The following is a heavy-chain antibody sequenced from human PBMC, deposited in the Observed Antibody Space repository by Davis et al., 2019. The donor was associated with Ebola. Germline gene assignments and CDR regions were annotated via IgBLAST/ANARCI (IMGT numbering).Heavy chain of an antibody. J-gene: IGHJ6*04. CDR2: ISAYNGNT. CDR1: GYTFTNYA. CDR3: ARVDSNYGMDV. Sequence: ASVKVSCKASGYTFTNYAMNWVRQAPGQGLEWMGWISAYNGNTNYAQKLQGRVTMTTDTSTSTAYMELRSLRSDDTAVYYCARVDSNYGMDVWGKGTTVTVSS. D-gene: IGHD4-11*01. V-gene: IGHV1-18*01.